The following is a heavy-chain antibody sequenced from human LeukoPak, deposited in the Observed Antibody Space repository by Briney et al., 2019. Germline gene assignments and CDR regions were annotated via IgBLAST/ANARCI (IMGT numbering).Heavy chain of an antibody. D-gene: IGHD3-22*01. CDR3: ARQGTRLFHSDSSAYYAFDI. CDR2: IYYSGST. V-gene: IGHV4-39*01. Sequence: SETLSLTCTVSGGSISSSTYYWGWIRQPPGKGLEWIGSIYYSGSTYYNPSLKSRVTISVDTSKNQFSLKLSSVTAADTAVYYCARQGTRLFHSDSSAYYAFDIWGQGTMVTASS. J-gene: IGHJ3*02. CDR1: GGSISSSTYY.